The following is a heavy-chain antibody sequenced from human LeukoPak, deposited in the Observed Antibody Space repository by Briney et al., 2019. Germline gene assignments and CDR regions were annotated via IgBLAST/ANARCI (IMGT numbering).Heavy chain of an antibody. J-gene: IGHJ4*02. CDR1: GGSISSGGYS. V-gene: IGHV4-34*01. Sequence: SETLSLTCAVSGGSISSGGYSWNWIRQPPGKGLEWIGEINHSGSTNYNPSLKSRVTISVDTSKNQFSLKLSSVTAADTAVYYCAREKYSSSWNFDYWGQGTLVTVSS. D-gene: IGHD6-13*01. CDR3: AREKYSSSWNFDY. CDR2: INHSGST.